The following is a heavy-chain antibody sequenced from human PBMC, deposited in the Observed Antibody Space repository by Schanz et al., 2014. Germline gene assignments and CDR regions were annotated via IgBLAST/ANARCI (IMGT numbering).Heavy chain of an antibody. CDR3: AKDLYNYGIFDS. CDR2: MSGSGSTA. V-gene: IGHV3-23*01. D-gene: IGHD3-16*01. CDR1: GFTFFGSFA. Sequence: EVQLLESGGGLVQPGGSLRLSCVASGFTFFGSFAMSWVCQAPGKGLEWVSGMSGSGSTADYADSVKGRFTISRDNSRKTLYLQMNSLRADDTAVYYCAKDLYNYGIFDSWGQGTLVTVSS. J-gene: IGHJ5*01.